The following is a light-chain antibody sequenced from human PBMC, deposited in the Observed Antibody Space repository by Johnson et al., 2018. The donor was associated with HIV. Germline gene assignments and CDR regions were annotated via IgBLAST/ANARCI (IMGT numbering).Light chain of an antibody. CDR3: GTWDSSLSAGF. CDR2: DNN. J-gene: IGLJ1*01. CDR1: SSNIGNNY. V-gene: IGLV1-51*01. Sequence: QSVLTQLPSVSAAPGQKVTISCSGSSSNIGNNYVSWYQQLPGTAPKLLIYDNNKRPSGIPGRFSGSKSGTSATLGITGLQTGDEADYYCGTWDSSLSAGFFGTGTKVTVL.